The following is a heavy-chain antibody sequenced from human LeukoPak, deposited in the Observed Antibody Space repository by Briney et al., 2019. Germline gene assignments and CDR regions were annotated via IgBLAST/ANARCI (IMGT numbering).Heavy chain of an antibody. CDR1: GFTFDDYG. Sequence: GGSLRLSCAASGFTFDDYGMSWVRQAPGKGLEWVSGINWNGGSTGYADSVKGRFTISRDNAKNSLYLQMNSLRAEDTALYYCARDTYYYDSSGYYPFDYRGQGTLVTVSS. CDR3: ARDTYYYDSSGYYPFDY. V-gene: IGHV3-20*04. D-gene: IGHD3-22*01. CDR2: INWNGGST. J-gene: IGHJ4*02.